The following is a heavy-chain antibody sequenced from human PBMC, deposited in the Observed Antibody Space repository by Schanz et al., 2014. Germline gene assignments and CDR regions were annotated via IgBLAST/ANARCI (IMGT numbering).Heavy chain of an antibody. D-gene: IGHD1-26*01. V-gene: IGHV3-53*01. CDR1: GFTVNTNY. CDR2: TSHDGSFT. J-gene: IGHJ4*02. CDR3: AKGFREFDY. Sequence: EVQLVESGGGLIQPGGSLRLSCAVSGFTVNTNYMSWVRQAPGKGLVWVSRTSHDGSFTTFADSVKGRFTISRDNSKNTLYLQMNSLRAEDTAVYYCAKGFREFDYWGQGTLVTVSS.